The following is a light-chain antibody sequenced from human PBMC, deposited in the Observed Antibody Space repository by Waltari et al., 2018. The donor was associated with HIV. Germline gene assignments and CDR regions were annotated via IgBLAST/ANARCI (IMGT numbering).Light chain of an antibody. CDR1: SSDVGGYNS. V-gene: IGLV2-11*01. CDR2: AGS. CDR3: CSYVGSYTPWV. J-gene: IGLJ1*01. Sequence: QSALTQPRSVSGSPGQSVTISCTGTSSDVGGYNSVSWYQPHPGEATKLTIYAGSKPPSGVPDVCSGSKYGNTASLTISELQAEDETDYYGCSYVGSYTPWVFGTGTQVTGL.